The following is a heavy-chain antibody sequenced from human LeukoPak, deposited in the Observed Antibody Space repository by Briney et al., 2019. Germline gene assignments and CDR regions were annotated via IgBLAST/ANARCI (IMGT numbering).Heavy chain of an antibody. V-gene: IGHV1-2*02. CDR3: AGDWHDFWSGYYTGIHDY. J-gene: IGHJ4*02. D-gene: IGHD3-3*01. CDR1: GYTFTGYY. Sequence: ASVKVSCKASGYTFTGYYMHWVRQAPGQGLEWMGWINPNSGGTNYAQKFQGRVTMTRDTSISTAYVELSRLRSDDTAVYYCAGDWHDFWSGYYTGIHDYWGQGTLVTVSS. CDR2: INPNSGGT.